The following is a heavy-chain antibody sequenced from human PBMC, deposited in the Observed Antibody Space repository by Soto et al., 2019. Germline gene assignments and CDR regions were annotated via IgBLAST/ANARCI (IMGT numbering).Heavy chain of an antibody. CDR3: TTDILRSLRSF. D-gene: IGHD4-17*01. CDR2: IKSKNDGGTT. J-gene: IGHJ1*01. CDR1: NFPFTTAW. Sequence: PGGSLRLSCVVSNFPFTTAWINWVRQAPGKGLEWVGRIKSKNDGGTTDYIAPVKGRFTFSRDDTKTTVYLQMNSLKPEDTAVFYCTTDILRSLRSFCGQGSLVTVSS. V-gene: IGHV3-15*07.